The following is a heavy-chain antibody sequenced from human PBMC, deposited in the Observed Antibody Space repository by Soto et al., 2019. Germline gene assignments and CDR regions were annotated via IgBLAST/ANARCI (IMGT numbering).Heavy chain of an antibody. Sequence: EVQLVESGGGLVQPGGSLRLSCVASGFTVTEIYMNWVRQAPGKGLEWDSVIYNEFTDYADSVRGRFSISTDSSKNALYLQMNSLRAEDSAVYYCVREPRHCSGGSCSIMGDAFDIWGQGTMVTVSS. V-gene: IGHV3-66*01. D-gene: IGHD2-15*01. CDR3: VREPRHCSGGSCSIMGDAFDI. CDR2: IYNEFT. CDR1: GFTVTEIY. J-gene: IGHJ3*02.